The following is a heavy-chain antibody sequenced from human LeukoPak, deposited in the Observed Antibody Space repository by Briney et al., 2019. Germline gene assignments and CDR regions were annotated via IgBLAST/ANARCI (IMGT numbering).Heavy chain of an antibody. Sequence: PGGSLRLSCAASGFTFSSYAMHWVRQAPGKGLEWVAVISYDGSNKYYADSVKGRFTISRDNSENTLYLQMNSLRAEDTAVYYCARDSYGMDVWGQGTTVTVSS. V-gene: IGHV3-30-3*01. CDR3: ARDSYGMDV. CDR2: ISYDGSNK. J-gene: IGHJ6*02. CDR1: GFTFSSYA.